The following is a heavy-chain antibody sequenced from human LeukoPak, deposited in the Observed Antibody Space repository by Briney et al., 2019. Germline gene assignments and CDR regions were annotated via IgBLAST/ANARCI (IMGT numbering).Heavy chain of an antibody. J-gene: IGHJ4*02. CDR2: MNPNSGNT. Sequence: ASVKVSCKASGYTFTSYDINWVRQATGQGLEWMGWMNPNSGNTGYAQKFQGRVTMTTDTSTSTAYMELRSLRSDDTAVYYCARDRGRDAYYDILTALGYWGQGTLVTVSS. CDR3: ARDRGRDAYYDILTALGY. D-gene: IGHD3-9*01. CDR1: GYTFTSYD. V-gene: IGHV1-8*01.